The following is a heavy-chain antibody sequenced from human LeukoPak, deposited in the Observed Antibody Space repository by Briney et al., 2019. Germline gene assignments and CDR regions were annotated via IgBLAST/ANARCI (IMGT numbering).Heavy chain of an antibody. V-gene: IGHV3-21*01. Sequence: PGGSLRLSCAASGFTFSTYRMNWVRQAPGKGLEWVSSISSSSTYIYYADLVKGRFTISRDNAEDSLSLQMSSLRAEDTAVYYCARLRGSGYNYFDYWGQGTLVTVSS. D-gene: IGHD5-24*01. J-gene: IGHJ4*02. CDR1: GFTFSTYR. CDR3: ARLRGSGYNYFDY. CDR2: ISSSSTYI.